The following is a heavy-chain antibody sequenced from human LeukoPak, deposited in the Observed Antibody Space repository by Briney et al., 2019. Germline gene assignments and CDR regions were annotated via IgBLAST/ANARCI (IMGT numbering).Heavy chain of an antibody. Sequence: PSETLSLTCTVSGGSISSYYWSWIRQPAGKGLEWIGRIYTSGSTNYNPSLKSRVTISVDKSKNQFSLKLSSVTAADTAVYYCARARWQLVPYFDSWGQGTLVTVSS. CDR2: IYTSGST. V-gene: IGHV4-4*07. D-gene: IGHD6-6*01. J-gene: IGHJ4*02. CDR3: ARARWQLVPYFDS. CDR1: GGSISSYY.